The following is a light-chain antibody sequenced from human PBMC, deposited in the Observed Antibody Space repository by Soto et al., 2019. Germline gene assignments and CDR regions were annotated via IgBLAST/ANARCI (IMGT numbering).Light chain of an antibody. CDR3: QQYNNWPFT. CDR1: QSFSSS. J-gene: IGKJ4*01. Sequence: EIVMTQYPATLSVSPGERATLSCRASQSFSSSLAWYQQKPGQAPRLLIYDTSARDTGIPARFSGSGSGTEFTLTISSLQSEDVAVYYCQQYNNWPFTFGGGTKVEI. V-gene: IGKV3-15*01. CDR2: DTS.